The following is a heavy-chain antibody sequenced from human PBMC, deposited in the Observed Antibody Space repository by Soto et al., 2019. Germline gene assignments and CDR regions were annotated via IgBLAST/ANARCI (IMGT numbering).Heavy chain of an antibody. CDR3: ARGGYYDSSGYGSYYYYYGMDV. D-gene: IGHD3-22*01. Sequence: GASVKVSCKASGGTFSSYAISWVRQAPGQGLEWMGGIIPIFGTANYAQKFQGRVTITADESTSTAYMELSSLRSEDTAVYYCARGGYYDSSGYGSYYYYYGMDVWGQGTTVTVSS. V-gene: IGHV1-69*13. J-gene: IGHJ6*02. CDR1: GGTFSSYA. CDR2: IIPIFGTA.